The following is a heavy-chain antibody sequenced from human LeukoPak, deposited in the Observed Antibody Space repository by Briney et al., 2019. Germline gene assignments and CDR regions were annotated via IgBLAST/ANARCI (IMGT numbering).Heavy chain of an antibody. J-gene: IGHJ4*02. D-gene: IGHD3-22*01. CDR3: TTSRGSGYPFDY. V-gene: IGHV3-15*01. CDR1: GFTFSNAW. CDR2: IKSKTDGGTT. Sequence: PGGSLRLSCAASGFTFSNAWMSWVRQAPGKGLEWVGRIKSKTDGGTTDYAAPVKGRFTISRDDSKNTLYLQMNSLKTEDTAVYYCTTSRGSGYPFDYWGRGTLVTVSS.